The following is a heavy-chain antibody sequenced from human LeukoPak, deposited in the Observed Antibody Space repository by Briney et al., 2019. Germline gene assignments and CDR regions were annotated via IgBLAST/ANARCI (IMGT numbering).Heavy chain of an antibody. V-gene: IGHV3-74*01. CDR2: INSDGSST. CDR1: GFTFSSYW. J-gene: IGHJ4*02. CDR3: ARGQAGYNPAFDY. Sequence: GESLKISCAASGFTFSSYWMHWVRQAPGKGLVWVSRINSDGSSTSYADSVKGRFTISRDNAKDTLYLQMNSLRAEDTAVYYCARGQAGYNPAFDYWGQGTLVTVSS. D-gene: IGHD5-24*01.